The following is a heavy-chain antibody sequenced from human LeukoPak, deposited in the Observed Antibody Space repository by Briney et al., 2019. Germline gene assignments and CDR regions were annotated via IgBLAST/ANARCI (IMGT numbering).Heavy chain of an antibody. V-gene: IGHV3-66*01. J-gene: IGHJ4*02. CDR2: IYSGGST. CDR3: ARAERSWADYGDYGPGLDY. D-gene: IGHD4-17*01. CDR1: GFTVSSNY. Sequence: GGSLRLSCAASGFTVSSNYMSWVRQAPGKGLEWVSVIYSGGSTYYADSVKGRFTISRDNSKNTLYLQMNSLRAEDTAVYYCARAERSWADYGDYGPGLDYWGQGTLVTDSS.